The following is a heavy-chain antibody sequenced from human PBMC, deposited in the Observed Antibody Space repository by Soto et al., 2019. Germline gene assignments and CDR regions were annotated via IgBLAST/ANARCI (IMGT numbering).Heavy chain of an antibody. V-gene: IGHV1-3*01. CDR1: GYTFTSYV. J-gene: IGHJ4*02. Sequence: QVQLVQYGAEVKKPGASVKVSCKASGYTFTSYVLHWVRQAPGQRPEWMGWINAGNGNTKYSQNFQGRVTISKNTSASTVYMELRSLKSEDTAVYYCARDRTYYGDYMGDYWGQGTLVAVSS. CDR2: INAGNGNT. D-gene: IGHD4-17*01. CDR3: ARDRTYYGDYMGDY.